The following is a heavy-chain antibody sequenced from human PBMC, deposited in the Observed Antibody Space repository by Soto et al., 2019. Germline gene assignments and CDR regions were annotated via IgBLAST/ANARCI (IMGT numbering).Heavy chain of an antibody. Sequence: GGSLRLSCAASGFTFSSYAMSWVRQAPGKGLEWVSAISGSGGSTYYADSVKGRFTISRDNSKNTLYLQMNSLRAEDTAVYYCAKDGSGSYYQEIDYYGMDVWGQGTTVTVSS. CDR1: GFTFSSYA. V-gene: IGHV3-23*01. CDR2: ISGSGGST. J-gene: IGHJ6*02. CDR3: AKDGSGSYYQEIDYYGMDV. D-gene: IGHD3-10*01.